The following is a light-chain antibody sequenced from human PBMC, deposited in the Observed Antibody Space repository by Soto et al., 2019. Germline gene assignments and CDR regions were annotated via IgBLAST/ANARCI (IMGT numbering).Light chain of an antibody. CDR2: DAS. Sequence: DIPMTQSPSTLSASVGDRVTITCRASQSISSWLAWYQQKPGKAPKLLIYDASSLESGVPSRFSGSGSGTEFTLTISSLQPDDFATYYCQQYNRYSSWTFGQGNKVEIK. J-gene: IGKJ1*01. CDR1: QSISSW. CDR3: QQYNRYSSWT. V-gene: IGKV1-5*01.